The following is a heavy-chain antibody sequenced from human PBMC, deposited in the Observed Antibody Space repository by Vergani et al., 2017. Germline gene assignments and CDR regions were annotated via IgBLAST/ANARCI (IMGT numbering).Heavy chain of an antibody. J-gene: IGHJ4*02. V-gene: IGHV4-31*03. CDR3: ARCYDYIWGSYRYTTTFPFDY. CDR1: GGSISSGGYY. Sequence: QVQLQESGPGLVKPSQTLSLTCTVSGGSISSGGYYLSWIRQHPGKGLEWIGYISYSGSTYYNPSLKSRVTISVDTSKNQFSRKLRSVTAADTAVYYCARCYDYIWGSYRYTTTFPFDYWGQGTLVTVSS. CDR2: ISYSGST. D-gene: IGHD3-16*02.